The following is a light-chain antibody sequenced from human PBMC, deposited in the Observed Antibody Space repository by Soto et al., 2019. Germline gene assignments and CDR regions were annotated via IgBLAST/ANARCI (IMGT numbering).Light chain of an antibody. Sequence: QSALTQPPSVSGSPDQSVTISCTGTSSDVGGYNYVSWYQQHPGKAPKLMIYEVSNRPSGVSNRFSGSKSGNTASLTISGLQAEDEADYYCSSYTSSSTVVFGGGTKLTVL. J-gene: IGLJ2*01. V-gene: IGLV2-14*01. CDR2: EVS. CDR1: SSDVGGYNY. CDR3: SSYTSSSTVV.